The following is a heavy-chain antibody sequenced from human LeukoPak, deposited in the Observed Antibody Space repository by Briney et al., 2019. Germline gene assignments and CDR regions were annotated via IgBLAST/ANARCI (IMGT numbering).Heavy chain of an antibody. J-gene: IGHJ4*02. CDR2: INPKSGGT. D-gene: IGHD3-10*01. V-gene: IGHV1-2*02. CDR1: GYTFTDYY. Sequence: ASVKVSCKASGYTFTDYYMHWVRQAPGQGLEWMGWINPKSGGTHYAQQFQGRVTMTRDTSISTAYMELSRLRSDDTAMYYCARDKLRYFDYWGQGTLVTVSS. CDR3: ARDKLRYFDY.